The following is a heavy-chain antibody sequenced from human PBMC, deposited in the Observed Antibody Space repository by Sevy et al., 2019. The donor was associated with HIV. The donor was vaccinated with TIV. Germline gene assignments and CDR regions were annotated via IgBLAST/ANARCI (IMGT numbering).Heavy chain of an antibody. CDR3: ASGRVSYYGSGSYYDAYFDY. D-gene: IGHD3-10*01. Sequence: ASVKVSCKASGGTFSSYAISWVRQAPGQGLEWMGGIIPIFGTANYAQKFQGRVTITADKSMSTAYMELSSLRSEDTAVYYCASGRVSYYGSGSYYDAYFDYWGQGTLVTVSS. CDR1: GGTFSSYA. CDR2: IIPIFGTA. V-gene: IGHV1-69*06. J-gene: IGHJ4*02.